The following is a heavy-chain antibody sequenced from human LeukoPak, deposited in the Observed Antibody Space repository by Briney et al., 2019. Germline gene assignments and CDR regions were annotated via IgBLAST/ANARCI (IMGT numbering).Heavy chain of an antibody. J-gene: IGHJ5*02. CDR3: ARRHTTNWYNWFDP. CDR1: GFTFDDYG. Sequence: GGSLRLSCAASGFTFDDYGMSWVRQAPGKGLEWVSDINWNGGSTDYADSVKGRFTISRDNAKNSLYLHMSSLRDEDTAFYYCARRHTTNWYNWFDPRGQGTLVIVSS. D-gene: IGHD1-1*01. CDR2: INWNGGST. V-gene: IGHV3-20*04.